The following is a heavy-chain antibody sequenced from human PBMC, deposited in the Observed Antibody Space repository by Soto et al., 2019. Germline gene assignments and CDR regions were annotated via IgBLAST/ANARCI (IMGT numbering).Heavy chain of an antibody. CDR2: IWYDASNK. V-gene: IGHV3-33*01. CDR1: GFTFSSYG. D-gene: IGHD6-19*01. J-gene: IGHJ4*02. Sequence: QVQLVESGGGVVQPGSSQRVSYAASGFTFSSYGMHWVRQAPGKGLEWVAVIWYDASNKYYADSVKGRFTISRDNSKNTLYLQMNSLRAEDTAVYYCARDCAGYSSGWYQRGGFDYWGQGTLVTVSS. CDR3: ARDCAGYSSGWYQRGGFDY.